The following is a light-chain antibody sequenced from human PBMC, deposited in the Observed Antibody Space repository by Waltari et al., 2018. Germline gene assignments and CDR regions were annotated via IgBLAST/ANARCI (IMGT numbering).Light chain of an antibody. V-gene: IGKV3-15*01. J-gene: IGKJ2*01. Sequence: VMTQSPATLPVPPGERAPLPCRASQTVYKNLAWYQQKPGQAPRLLIYSASSTAPGIPARFRGSGSGREFSLTISSVQSEDIAVYYCQSYHNWPAIYAFGQGTKLE. CDR2: SAS. CDR3: QSYHNWPAIYA. CDR1: QTVYKN.